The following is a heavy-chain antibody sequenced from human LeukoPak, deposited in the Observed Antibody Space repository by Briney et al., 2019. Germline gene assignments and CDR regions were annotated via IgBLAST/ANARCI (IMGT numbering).Heavy chain of an antibody. Sequence: ASVKVSCKASGYTFTGYYMHWVRQAPGQGLEWMGWINPNSGGTNYAQKFQGRVTMTRDTSISTAYMELSRLRSDDTAVYYCASGITAARPHYYYGMAVWGQGTTVTVSS. D-gene: IGHD6-6*01. CDR1: GYTFTGYY. CDR2: INPNSGGT. CDR3: ASGITAARPHYYYGMAV. J-gene: IGHJ6*02. V-gene: IGHV1-2*02.